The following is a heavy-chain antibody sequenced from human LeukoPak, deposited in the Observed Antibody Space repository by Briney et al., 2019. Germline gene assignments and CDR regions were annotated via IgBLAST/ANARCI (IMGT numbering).Heavy chain of an antibody. D-gene: IGHD3-22*01. V-gene: IGHV4-34*01. CDR2: INHSGDT. Sequence: SETLSLTCAVYGGSFSGYYWSWIRQSPGKGLEWIGEINHSGDTNYNPSLKSRVTISVDTSKNQFSLKLSSVTAADTAVYYCARVGSYFDTSGPKDLVTDYWGQGTLVTVSS. CDR1: GGSFSGYY. CDR3: ARVGSYFDTSGPKDLVTDY. J-gene: IGHJ4*02.